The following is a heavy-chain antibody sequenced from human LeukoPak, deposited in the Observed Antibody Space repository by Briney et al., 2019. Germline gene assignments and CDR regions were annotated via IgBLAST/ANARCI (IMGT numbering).Heavy chain of an antibody. J-gene: IGHJ4*02. CDR3: AKGISFYYDSSGYYYFDY. V-gene: IGHV3-23*01. CDR2: NSGSGAST. D-gene: IGHD3-22*01. Sequence: GGSLRLSCAASGFTFSDFAMSWVRQAPGKGLEWVSANSGSGASTYYAASVKGRFTISRDNSKNTLYLQMNSLRADDTAVYCCAKGISFYYDSSGYYYFDYWGQGTLVTVSS. CDR1: GFTFSDFA.